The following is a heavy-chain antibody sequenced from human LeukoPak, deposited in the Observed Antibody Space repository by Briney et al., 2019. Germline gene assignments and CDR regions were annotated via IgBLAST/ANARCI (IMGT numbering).Heavy chain of an antibody. CDR2: ISRNSGSI. D-gene: IGHD6-13*01. CDR1: GFIFDDYA. J-gene: IGHJ1*01. CDR3: ARGYSSSWERAEYFQH. V-gene: IGHV3-9*01. Sequence: GRSLRLSCAASGFIFDDYAMHWVRQAPGKGLEWVSGISRNSGSIGYADSVKGRFTISRDNAKNSLYLQMNSLRVEDTALYYCARGYSSSWERAEYFQHWGQGTLVTVSS.